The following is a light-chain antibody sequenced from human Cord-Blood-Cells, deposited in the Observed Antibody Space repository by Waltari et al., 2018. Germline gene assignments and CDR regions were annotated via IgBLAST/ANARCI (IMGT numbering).Light chain of an antibody. CDR3: SSYAGSNNLV. J-gene: IGLJ2*01. CDR2: EVS. Sequence: QSALTQPPSASGSPGQSVTISCPGPSSDVGGSNYVSWYQQHPGNAPKLMIYEVSKRPSGVPDRFSGSKSGNTASLTVSGLQAEDEADYYCSSYAGSNNLVFGGGTKLTVL. CDR1: SSDVGGSNY. V-gene: IGLV2-8*01.